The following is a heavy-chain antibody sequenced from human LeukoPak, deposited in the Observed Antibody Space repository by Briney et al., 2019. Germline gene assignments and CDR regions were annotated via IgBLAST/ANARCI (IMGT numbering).Heavy chain of an antibody. Sequence: GGSLRLSCAASGFTFSSYAMSWVRQAPGKGLEWVSAISGSGGSTYYADSVKGRFTISRDNSKNTLYLQMNSLRAEDTAVYYCAKGGGFWSGYHSLDYYYYYMDVWGKGTTVTVSS. CDR3: AKGGGFWSGYHSLDYYYYYMDV. V-gene: IGHV3-23*01. CDR2: ISGSGGST. J-gene: IGHJ6*03. D-gene: IGHD3-3*01. CDR1: GFTFSSYA.